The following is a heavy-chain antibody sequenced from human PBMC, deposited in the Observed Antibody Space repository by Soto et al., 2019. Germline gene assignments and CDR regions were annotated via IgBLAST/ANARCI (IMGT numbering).Heavy chain of an antibody. CDR2: ITSDGKSK. D-gene: IGHD2-21*02. J-gene: IGHJ5*02. Sequence: LRLSCAASGFDFSNHWMHWVRQRPAEGLVWVSRITSDGKSKAYAESVKGRFAISRDNAKNTLYLQMNGLTAEDTAVYYCARESGDWPLNWFDPWGQGTLVTVSS. CDR3: ARESGDWPLNWFDP. CDR1: GFDFSNHW. V-gene: IGHV3-74*01.